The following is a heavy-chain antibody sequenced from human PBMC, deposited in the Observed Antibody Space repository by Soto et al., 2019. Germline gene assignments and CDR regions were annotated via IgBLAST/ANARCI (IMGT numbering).Heavy chain of an antibody. CDR1: GGSISSYY. V-gene: IGHV4-59*12. Sequence: SETLSLTCTVSGGSISSYYWSWIRQPPGKGLEWIGYMYYIGSTYYNPSHKSRVTISVDTSKNQLSLKLSSVTAADKAVYYCARDNITGLFDYWGQGTLVTVSS. CDR3: ARDNITGLFDY. CDR2: MYYIGST. J-gene: IGHJ4*02. D-gene: IGHD3-10*01.